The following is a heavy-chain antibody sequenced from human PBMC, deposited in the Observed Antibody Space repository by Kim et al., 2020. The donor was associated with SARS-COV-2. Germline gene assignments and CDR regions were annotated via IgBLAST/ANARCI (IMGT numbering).Heavy chain of an antibody. CDR2: IDPSDSYT. CDR1: GYSFTSYW. J-gene: IGHJ6*02. CDR3: ARQDYDFWSGYYISHV. Sequence: GESLKISCKGSGYSFTSYWISWVRQMPGKGLEWMGRIDPSDSYTNYSPSFQGHVTISADKSISTAYLQWSSLKASDTAMYYCARQDYDFWSGYYISHVWGQGTTVTVSS. D-gene: IGHD3-3*01. V-gene: IGHV5-10-1*01.